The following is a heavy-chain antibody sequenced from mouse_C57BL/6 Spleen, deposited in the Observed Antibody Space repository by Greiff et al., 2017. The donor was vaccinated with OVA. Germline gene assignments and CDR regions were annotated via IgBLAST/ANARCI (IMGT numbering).Heavy chain of an antibody. V-gene: IGHV14-3*01. D-gene: IGHD3-2*02. J-gene: IGHJ3*01. Sequence: EVKVVESVAELVRPGASVKLSCTASGFNIKNTYMHWVKQRPEQGLALIGRIDPANGNTKYAPKFQGKATITADTSSNTAYRQLSSLTSEDTAIYYCARWRTAQAWFAYWGQGTLVTVSA. CDR2: IDPANGNT. CDR3: ARWRTAQAWFAY. CDR1: GFNIKNTY.